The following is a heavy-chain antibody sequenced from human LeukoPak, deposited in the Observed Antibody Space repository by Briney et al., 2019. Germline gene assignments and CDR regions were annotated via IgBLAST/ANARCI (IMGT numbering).Heavy chain of an antibody. CDR3: AKDSRSYNGIYDPFDI. Sequence: GGSLGLSCAASGFTFSTYTMSWVRQTPGNGLEWVSVIGGDGATYYTESVKGRFTISRDNSKNTLSLQMNSLRPEDTAVYYCAKDSRSYNGIYDPFDIWGQGTMVTVSS. CDR1: GFTFSTYT. D-gene: IGHD2-8*01. V-gene: IGHV3-23*01. CDR2: IGGDGAT. J-gene: IGHJ3*02.